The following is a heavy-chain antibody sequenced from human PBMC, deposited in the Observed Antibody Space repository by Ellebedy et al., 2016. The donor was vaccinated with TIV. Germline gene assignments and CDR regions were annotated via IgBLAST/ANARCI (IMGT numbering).Heavy chain of an antibody. CDR3: ARDHVEMAAIYSS. J-gene: IGHJ5*02. Sequence: GGSLRLSXAASGFNFSDSYMSWIRQAPGKGLEWISYISSSSRSTNYADSVKGRFTVSRDNAKNSLYLQMKSLRAEDTAVYYCARDHVEMAAIYSSWGQGTLVTVSS. D-gene: IGHD5-24*01. CDR1: GFNFSDSY. CDR2: ISSSSRST. V-gene: IGHV3-11*06.